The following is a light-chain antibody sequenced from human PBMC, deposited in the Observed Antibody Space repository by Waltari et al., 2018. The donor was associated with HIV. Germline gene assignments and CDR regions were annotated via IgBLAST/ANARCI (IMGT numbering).Light chain of an antibody. CDR2: YNS. V-gene: IGLV3-21*04. CDR1: NIGGKS. CDR3: QVWDSSNEHVV. Sequence: SVAPGAAATISCGAWNIGGKSVHWYKQQPGQAPVLVTRYNSDRPSGIPDRISGSNSGHTATLTITSVEAGDEATYYCQVWDSSNEHVVFGGGTELTVL. J-gene: IGLJ3*02.